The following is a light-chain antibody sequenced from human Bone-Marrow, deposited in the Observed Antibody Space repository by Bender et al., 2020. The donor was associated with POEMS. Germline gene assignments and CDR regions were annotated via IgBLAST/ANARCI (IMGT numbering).Light chain of an antibody. CDR3: SSYAGSNNVV. CDR1: TSDVASYNL. V-gene: IGLV2-8*01. Sequence: QSALTQPASVSGSPGQSITISCTGATSDVASYNLVSWYRQYSGRAPKLMIYEVSKRPSGVPDRFSGSKSGNTASLTVSGLQAEDEADYYCSSYAGSNNVVFGGGTKLTVL. CDR2: EVS. J-gene: IGLJ2*01.